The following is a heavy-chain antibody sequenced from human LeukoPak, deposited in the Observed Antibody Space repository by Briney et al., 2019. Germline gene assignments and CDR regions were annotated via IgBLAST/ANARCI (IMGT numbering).Heavy chain of an antibody. J-gene: IGHJ4*02. Sequence: PGGSLRLSCAASGFTFSSNWMHWVRQAPGKGLVWVSRINEDGSTTNYADSVKGRSTIFRDNAKNTLYLQMNSLRAEDTAVYYCARVPLGYCSGGSCSGLDYWGQGTLVTVSS. CDR3: ARVPLGYCSGGSCSGLDY. V-gene: IGHV3-74*01. CDR1: GFTFSSNW. D-gene: IGHD2-15*01. CDR2: INEDGSTT.